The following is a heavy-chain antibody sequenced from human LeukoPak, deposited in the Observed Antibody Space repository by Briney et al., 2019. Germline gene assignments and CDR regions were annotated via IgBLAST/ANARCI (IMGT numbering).Heavy chain of an antibody. Sequence: SVKVSCKASGGTFSSYAISWVRQAPGQGLEWMGGIIPIFGTANYAQKFQGRVTITADKSTSTAYMELSSLRSEDTAVYYCARADSSGPFFVDYWGQGTLVTVSS. J-gene: IGHJ4*02. V-gene: IGHV1-69*06. CDR1: GGTFSSYA. CDR2: IIPIFGTA. CDR3: ARADSSGPFFVDY. D-gene: IGHD6-19*01.